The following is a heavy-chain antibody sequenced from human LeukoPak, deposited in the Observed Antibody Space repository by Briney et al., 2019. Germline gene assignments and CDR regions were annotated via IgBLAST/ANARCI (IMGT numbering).Heavy chain of an antibody. D-gene: IGHD3-16*01. CDR3: ARAAENYGGRFDS. CDR2: ISSSSSYI. J-gene: IGHJ4*02. CDR1: GFSFSTYN. Sequence: GGSLRLSCAASGFSFSTYNMNWVRQAPGQRLEWVSSISSSSSYIYYADSVKGRFTISRDNAKNSLYLQMNSLRAEDTAVYYCARAAENYGGRFDSWGQGTLVTVSS. V-gene: IGHV3-21*01.